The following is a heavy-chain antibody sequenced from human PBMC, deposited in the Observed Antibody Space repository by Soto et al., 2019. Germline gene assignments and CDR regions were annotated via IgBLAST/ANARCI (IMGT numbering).Heavy chain of an antibody. CDR2: IRSKAYGGTT. D-gene: IGHD2-15*01. J-gene: IGHJ6*02. V-gene: IGHV3-49*04. Sequence: GGSLRLSCTASGFTFGDYAMSWVRQAPGKGLEWVGFIRSKAYGGTTEYAASVKGRFTISRDDSKSIAYLQMNSLKTEDTAVYYCTRLLLGYYYGMDVWGQGTTVTVAS. CDR1: GFTFGDYA. CDR3: TRLLLGYYYGMDV.